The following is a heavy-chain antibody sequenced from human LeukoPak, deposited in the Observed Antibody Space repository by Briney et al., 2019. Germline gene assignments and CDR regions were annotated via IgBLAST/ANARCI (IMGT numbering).Heavy chain of an antibody. Sequence: GGSLRLSCAASGFTVSSNYMSWVRQAPGKGLEWVSVIYSGGSTYYADSVKGRFTISRDNSKNTLYLQMNSLRAEDTAVYYCAREEQNFDAFDIWGQGTMVTVSS. D-gene: IGHD1-26*01. V-gene: IGHV3-53*01. CDR3: AREEQNFDAFDI. J-gene: IGHJ3*02. CDR1: GFTVSSNY. CDR2: IYSGGST.